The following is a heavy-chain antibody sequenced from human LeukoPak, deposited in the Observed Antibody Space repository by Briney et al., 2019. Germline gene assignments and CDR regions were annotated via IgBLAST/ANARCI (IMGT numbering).Heavy chain of an antibody. D-gene: IGHD3/OR15-3a*01. CDR3: ARVGGTENWFDP. CDR2: IFATGST. CDR1: GESISGFY. Sequence: PSETLSLTCTVSGESISGFYWSWVRQPAGKGLEWLGRIFATGSTHYNPSLKSRVTISLDTSKNQVSLKMSSVTAADTAVYYCARVGGTENWFDPWGQGTLVTVSS. V-gene: IGHV4-4*07. J-gene: IGHJ5*02.